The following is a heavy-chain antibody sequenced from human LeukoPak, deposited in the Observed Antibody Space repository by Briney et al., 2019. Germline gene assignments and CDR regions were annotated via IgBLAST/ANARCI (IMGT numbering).Heavy chain of an antibody. CDR1: GGSISSSYW. V-gene: IGHV4-4*02. CDR2: VYHSGST. D-gene: IGHD3-10*01. Sequence: PSGTLSLACAVSGGSISSSYWWSWVRQPPGKGLEWIGEVYHSGSTNYNPSLKSRVTISVDKSKNQFSLKLSSVTAADTAVYYCARHWARPRVYYYGSRGARVGDYYMDVWGKGTTVTISS. CDR3: ARHWARPRVYYYGSRGARVGDYYMDV. J-gene: IGHJ6*03.